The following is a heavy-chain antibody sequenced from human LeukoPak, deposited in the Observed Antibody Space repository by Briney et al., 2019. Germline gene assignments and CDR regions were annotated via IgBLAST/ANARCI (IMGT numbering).Heavy chain of an antibody. CDR1: GFTFSSYA. D-gene: IGHD2-2*01. CDR2: ISGSGGST. Sequence: GGSLRLSCAASGFTFSSYAMSWVRQAPGKGLEWVSDISGSGGSTYYADSVKGRFTISRDNSKNTLYLQMNSLRAEDTAVYYCAKPFDIVVVPAAPDYWGQGTLVTVSS. J-gene: IGHJ4*02. V-gene: IGHV3-23*01. CDR3: AKPFDIVVVPAAPDY.